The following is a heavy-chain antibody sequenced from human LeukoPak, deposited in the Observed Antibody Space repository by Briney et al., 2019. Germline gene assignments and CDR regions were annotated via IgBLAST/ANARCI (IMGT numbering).Heavy chain of an antibody. Sequence: GGSLRLSCAASGFTFSTYAMSWVRQAPGKGLEWLSTIGGGGRVTFYADSVKGRFTVSRDNSKNTLYLQMSSLRAEDTAVYFCAKNRGANYYNYYMDVWGKGTTVTVSS. CDR1: GFTFSTYA. D-gene: IGHD4/OR15-4a*01. CDR2: IGGGGRVT. V-gene: IGHV3-23*01. J-gene: IGHJ6*03. CDR3: AKNRGANYYNYYMDV.